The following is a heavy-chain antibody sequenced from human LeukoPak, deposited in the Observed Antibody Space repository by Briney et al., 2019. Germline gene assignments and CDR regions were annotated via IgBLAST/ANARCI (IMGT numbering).Heavy chain of an antibody. CDR3: ARDDGYSAFDY. J-gene: IGHJ4*02. CDR2: IYYSGST. CDR1: GGSISSGGYY. Sequence: SQTLSLTCTVSGGSISSGGYYWSWIRQHPGKGLEWIGYIYYSGSTYYNPSLKSRVTISVDTSKNQFSLKLSSVTAADTAVYCCARDDGYSAFDYWGQGTLVTVSS. V-gene: IGHV4-31*03. D-gene: IGHD5-24*01.